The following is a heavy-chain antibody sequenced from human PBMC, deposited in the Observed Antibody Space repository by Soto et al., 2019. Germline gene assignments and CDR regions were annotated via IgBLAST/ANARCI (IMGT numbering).Heavy chain of an antibody. J-gene: IGHJ4*02. Sequence: SETLSLTCAVSGGSISSSNWWSWVRQPPGKGLEWFGEIYHSGSTNYNPSLKSRVTIAVDKSKNQFSLKLSSVTAADTAVYYCARYRANWGLMDWGQGTLVTVSS. CDR3: ARYRANWGLMD. CDR1: GGSISSSNW. D-gene: IGHD7-27*01. V-gene: IGHV4-4*02. CDR2: IYHSGST.